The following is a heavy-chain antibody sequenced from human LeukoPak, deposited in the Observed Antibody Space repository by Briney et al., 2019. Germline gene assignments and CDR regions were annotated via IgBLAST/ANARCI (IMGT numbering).Heavy chain of an antibody. J-gene: IGHJ4*02. D-gene: IGHD6-6*01. Sequence: GGSLRLSCAASGFTFSSYALYWVRQAPGKGLEWVAVISYDGNNKYYADSVKGRFTISRDDSKNTLSLQMNSLRAEDTAVYYCARGAPERISSSTNYYFDYWGQGTLVTVSS. CDR3: ARGAPERISSSTNYYFDY. CDR2: ISYDGNNK. V-gene: IGHV3-30-3*01. CDR1: GFTFSSYA.